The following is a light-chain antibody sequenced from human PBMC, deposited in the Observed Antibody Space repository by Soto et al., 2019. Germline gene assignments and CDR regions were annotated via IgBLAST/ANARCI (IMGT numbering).Light chain of an antibody. CDR2: AAS. Sequence: DILMTQSPSTLPVSVGDRATIPCRASQSVSRELAWYQQKPGRAPKFLIYAASSMASGIPARFSGSGSGTEFTLTISRLQPEDFAVYYCQHYNNWPLTFGGGTKVDIK. V-gene: IGKV1-5*01. CDR3: QHYNNWPLT. CDR1: QSVSRE. J-gene: IGKJ4*01.